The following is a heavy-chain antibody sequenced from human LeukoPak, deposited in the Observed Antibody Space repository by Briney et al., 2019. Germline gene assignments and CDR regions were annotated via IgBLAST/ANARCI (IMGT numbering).Heavy chain of an antibody. D-gene: IGHD3-22*01. CDR1: GGSISGYY. V-gene: IGHV4-34*01. CDR2: INHSGST. J-gene: IGHJ1*01. Sequence: SETLSLTCTVSGGSISGYYWSWIRQPPGKGLEWIGEINHSGSTNYNPSLKSRVTISVDTSKNQFSLKLSSVTAADTAVYYCARSPATYYYDSSGYYYVYFQHWGQGTLVTVSS. CDR3: ARSPATYYYDSSGYYYVYFQH.